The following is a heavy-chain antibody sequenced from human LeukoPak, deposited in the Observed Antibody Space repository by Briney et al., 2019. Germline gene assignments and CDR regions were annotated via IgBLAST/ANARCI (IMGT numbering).Heavy chain of an antibody. D-gene: IGHD3-10*01. V-gene: IGHV3-21*01. CDR1: GYTFSSYS. J-gene: IGHJ5*02. CDR3: ARDRDRSYPNWFDP. CDR2: ISSSSSYI. Sequence: GGSLRLSCAASGYTFSSYSMNWVRQAPGKGLEWVSSISSSSSYIYYADSVKGRFTISRDNAKNSLYLQMNSLRAEDTAVYYCARDRDRSYPNWFDPWGQGTLVTVSS.